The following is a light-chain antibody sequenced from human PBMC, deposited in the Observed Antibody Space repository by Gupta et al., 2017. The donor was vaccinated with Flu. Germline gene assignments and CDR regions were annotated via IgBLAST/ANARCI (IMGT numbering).Light chain of an antibody. V-gene: IGLV1-40*01. CDR2: DNT. Sequence: SSNIWAGYDVHWYKQLPGTAPKLLVYDNTNRPSGVPDRCSGSKSGTSASLAITGLQAEDEADYYCQSHDSSLSGWVFGGGTKLTVL. CDR3: QSHDSSLSGWV. CDR1: SSNIWAGYD. J-gene: IGLJ3*02.